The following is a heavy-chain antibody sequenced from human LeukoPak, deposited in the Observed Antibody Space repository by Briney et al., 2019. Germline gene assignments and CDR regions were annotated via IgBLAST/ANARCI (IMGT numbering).Heavy chain of an antibody. CDR1: GFSFPSYG. Sequence: ASVKVSCKASGFSFPSYGISWVRQAPGQGLVWIGWITAYDGDTNYAEKFQGRVTMATDTSTSTASMELWSLRSDDTAVYYCARDWQLPSGPDVFDIWGQGTVVTVSS. CDR2: ITAYDGDT. J-gene: IGHJ3*02. CDR3: ARDWQLPSGPDVFDI. D-gene: IGHD1-1*01. V-gene: IGHV1-18*01.